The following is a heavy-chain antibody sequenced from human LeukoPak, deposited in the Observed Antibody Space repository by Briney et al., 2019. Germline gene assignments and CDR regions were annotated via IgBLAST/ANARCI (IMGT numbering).Heavy chain of an antibody. CDR2: IYPGDSDT. Sequence: KRGESLKISCKGSGYSFTSYWIGWVRQMPGKGLEWMGIIYPGDSDTGYSPSFQGQVTISADKSISTAYLQWSSLKASDTAMYYCARRNAYGSGSSNFDYWGQGTLVTVSS. CDR3: ARRNAYGSGSSNFDY. CDR1: GYSFTSYW. V-gene: IGHV5-51*01. J-gene: IGHJ4*02. D-gene: IGHD3-10*01.